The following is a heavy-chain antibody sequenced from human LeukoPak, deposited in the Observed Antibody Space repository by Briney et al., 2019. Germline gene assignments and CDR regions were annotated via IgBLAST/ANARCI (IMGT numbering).Heavy chain of an antibody. CDR2: ISSSSRNI. V-gene: IGHV3-21*01. Sequence: GGSLRLSCAASGFTFSSYWMSWVRQAPGKGLEWVSSISSSSRNIYYADSVKGRFTISRDNAKNSLYLQMNSLRAEDTAVYYCARGPTMKMDVWGKGTTVTVSS. D-gene: IGHD3-22*01. J-gene: IGHJ6*04. CDR3: ARGPTMKMDV. CDR1: GFTFSSYW.